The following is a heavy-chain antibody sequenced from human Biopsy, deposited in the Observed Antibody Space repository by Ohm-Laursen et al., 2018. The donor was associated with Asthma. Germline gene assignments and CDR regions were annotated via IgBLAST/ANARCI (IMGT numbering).Heavy chain of an antibody. V-gene: IGHV3-30*18. CDR3: AKDRVAGRSYYFDY. D-gene: IGHD6-13*01. CDR1: GFTFRNYA. CDR2: TSNDGSYK. J-gene: IGHJ4*02. Sequence: SLRLSCTASGFTFRNYAMSWVRQTPGKGLEWMAVTSNDGSYKNYGDFVRGRLTISRDNSKMSLVMNSLRPEDTAVYYCAKDRVAGRSYYFDYWGQGSLVSVSS.